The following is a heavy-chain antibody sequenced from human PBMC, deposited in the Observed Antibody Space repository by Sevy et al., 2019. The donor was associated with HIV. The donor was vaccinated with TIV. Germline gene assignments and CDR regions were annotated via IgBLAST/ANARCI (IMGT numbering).Heavy chain of an antibody. CDR1: GFTFSSYW. CDR3: ATWIQLLLLFDP. J-gene: IGHJ5*02. D-gene: IGHD5-18*01. CDR2: INSDGSST. Sequence: GGSLRLSCAASGFTFSSYWMHWVRQAPGKGLVWVSRINSDGSSTSYADSVKGRFTISRAHAKNTLYLQMNSLRAEDTAVYYCATWIQLLLLFDPWGQGTLVTVSS. V-gene: IGHV3-74*01.